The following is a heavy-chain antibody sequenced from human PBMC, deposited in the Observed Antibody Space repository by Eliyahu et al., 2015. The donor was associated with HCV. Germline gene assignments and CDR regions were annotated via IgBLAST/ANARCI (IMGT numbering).Heavy chain of an antibody. Sequence: EVQLVESGGGLVQPGRSLRLSCAASGFTFDDYAMHWVRQAPGKGLEWVSGISWNSRRMDYADSVKGRFTISRDNAKNSLYLQMNSLRAEDTALYYCAKDLDTAMVNGLDSWGQGTLVTVSS. CDR3: AKDLDTAMVNGLDS. V-gene: IGHV3-9*01. D-gene: IGHD5-18*01. CDR2: ISWNSRRM. CDR1: GFTFDDYA. J-gene: IGHJ4*02.